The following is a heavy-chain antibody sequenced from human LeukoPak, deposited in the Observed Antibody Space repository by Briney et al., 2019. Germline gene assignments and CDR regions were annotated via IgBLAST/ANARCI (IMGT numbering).Heavy chain of an antibody. CDR1: GFTFSNYG. J-gene: IGHJ4*02. V-gene: IGHV3-30*18. D-gene: IGHD5-24*01. CDR2: ISYDGSNK. Sequence: TGGSLRLSCAASGFTFSNYGMHWVRQAPGKGLEWVAVISYDGSNKFYADSVKGRFTISRDKSKNTLYLQMNSLRAEDTAVYYCAKDSSRDGYNWNRGYFDYWGQGTLVTVSS. CDR3: AKDSSRDGYNWNRGYFDY.